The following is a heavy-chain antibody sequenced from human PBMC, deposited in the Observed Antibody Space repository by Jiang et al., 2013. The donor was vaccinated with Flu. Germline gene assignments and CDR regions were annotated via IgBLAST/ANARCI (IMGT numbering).Heavy chain of an antibody. V-gene: IGHV3-49*03. J-gene: IGHJ4*02. CDR2: IRNKVYRGTT. Sequence: QLVEVWGRAWYSQGGPSRLSCTASGFTFGDYAVSWLRQAPGKGLEWVGFIRNKVYRGTTDYAASVKGRFTISRDDSKSIAYLQMSSLKNEDTAVYYCTRDLVRDIILIPATYFDHWGQGALVTVSS. CDR3: TRDLVRDIILIPATYFDH. CDR1: GFTFGDYA. D-gene: IGHD2-2*01.